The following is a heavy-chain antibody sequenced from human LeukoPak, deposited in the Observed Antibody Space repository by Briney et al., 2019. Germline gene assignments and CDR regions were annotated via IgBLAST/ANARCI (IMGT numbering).Heavy chain of an antibody. CDR3: ARDYNGGYTSGAFDI. D-gene: IGHD4-17*01. CDR2: INHSGST. V-gene: IGHV4-34*01. J-gene: IGHJ3*02. Sequence: SETLSLTCAVYGGSFSGYYWSWIRQPPGKGLEWIGEINHSGSTNYNPSLKSRVTISVDKSKNQFSLKLSSVTAADTAVYYCARDYNGGYTSGAFDIWGQGTMVTVSS. CDR1: GGSFSGYY.